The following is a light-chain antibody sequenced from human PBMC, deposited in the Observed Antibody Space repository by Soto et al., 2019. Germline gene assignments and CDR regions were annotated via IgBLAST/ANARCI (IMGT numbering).Light chain of an antibody. CDR2: TAS. V-gene: IGKV3-15*01. J-gene: IGKJ1*01. CDR1: QNIYDN. CDR3: QQYHTWPRWT. Sequence: DIVMTQSPATLSVSPGERAALSCRASQNIYDNLAWYQHKPGQAPKFLMYTASARATGIPARFSGSGSGTGFNLTISSLQSEDVAVYYCQQYHTWPRWTFGQGTKVEIK.